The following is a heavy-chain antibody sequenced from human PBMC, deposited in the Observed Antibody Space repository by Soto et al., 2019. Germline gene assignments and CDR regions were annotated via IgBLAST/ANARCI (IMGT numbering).Heavy chain of an antibody. V-gene: IGHV4-34*01. D-gene: IGHD1-1*01. J-gene: IGHJ3*02. Sequence: QVQLQQWGAGLLKPSETLSLTCAVYGGFVSSGSYYWSWIRQPTGKGLEWIGEMSYSGGTHFNPALKSRVTISGDTSKNQFSLKISSVTAADTAMYYCARVERGTATTVVDAFDIWGPGTMVTVSS. CDR2: MSYSGGT. CDR3: ARVERGTATTVVDAFDI. CDR1: GGFVSSGSYY.